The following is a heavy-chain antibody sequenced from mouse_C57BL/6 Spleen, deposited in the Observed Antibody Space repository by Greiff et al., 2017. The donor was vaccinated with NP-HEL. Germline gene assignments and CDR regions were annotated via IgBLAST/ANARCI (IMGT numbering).Heavy chain of an antibody. Sequence: QVQLQQPGAELVRPGTSVKLSCKASGYTFTSYWMHWVKQRPGQGLEWIGVIDPSDSYTNYTQKFKGKATLTVDTSSSTAYMQLSSLTSEDAAVYYCARGITTVVAEDYWGQGTTLTVSS. CDR3: ARGITTVVAEDY. CDR1: GYTFTSYW. CDR2: IDPSDSYT. J-gene: IGHJ2*01. D-gene: IGHD1-1*01. V-gene: IGHV1-59*01.